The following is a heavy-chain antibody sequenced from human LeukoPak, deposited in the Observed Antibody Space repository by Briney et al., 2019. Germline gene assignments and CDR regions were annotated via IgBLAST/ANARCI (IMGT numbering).Heavy chain of an antibody. Sequence: SYSXNXVRQAPGKGLEWVSYISSSSSTIYYADSVKGRFTISRDNAKNSLYLQMNSLRAEDTAVYYCARAKGAGNFDYWGQGTLVTVSS. CDR1: SYS. J-gene: IGHJ4*02. CDR3: ARAKGAGNFDY. CDR2: ISSSSSTI. V-gene: IGHV3-48*01. D-gene: IGHD1-26*01.